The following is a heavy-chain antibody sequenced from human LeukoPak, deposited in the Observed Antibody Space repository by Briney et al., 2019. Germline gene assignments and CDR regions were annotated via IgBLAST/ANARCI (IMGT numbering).Heavy chain of an antibody. D-gene: IGHD3-3*01. V-gene: IGHV3-30*18. CDR3: AKRYYDFWSGSRTGYYGMDV. CDR1: GFTFSSYG. Sequence: GGSLRLSCAASGFTFSSYGMHWVRQALGKGLEWVAVISYDGSNKYYADSVKGRFTISRDNSKNTLYLQMNSLRAEDTAVYYCAKRYYDFWSGSRTGYYGMDVWGQGTTVTVSS. CDR2: ISYDGSNK. J-gene: IGHJ6*02.